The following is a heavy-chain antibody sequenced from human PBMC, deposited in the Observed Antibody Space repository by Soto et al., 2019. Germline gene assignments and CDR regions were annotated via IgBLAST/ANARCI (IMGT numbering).Heavy chain of an antibody. CDR1: GGSISSGGYY. V-gene: IGHV4-31*03. CDR2: IYYSGST. D-gene: IGHD2-8*02. J-gene: IGHJ6*02. CDR3: ARVLGVTGPNYYYGMDV. Sequence: SETLSLTCTVSGGSISSGGYYWSWIRQHPGKGLEWIGYIYYSGSTYYNPSLKSRVTISVDTSKNQFSLKLSSVTAADTAVYYCARVLGVTGPNYYYGMDVWGQGTTVTVSS.